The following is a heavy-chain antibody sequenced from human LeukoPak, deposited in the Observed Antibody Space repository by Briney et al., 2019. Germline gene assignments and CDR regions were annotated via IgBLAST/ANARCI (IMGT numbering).Heavy chain of an antibody. CDR1: GFTFSRFW. J-gene: IGHJ4*02. V-gene: IGHV3-74*01. CDR3: ARDQSIAGPTTADY. CDR2: INTDASIT. D-gene: IGHD1-26*01. Sequence: PGGSLRLSCAASGFTFSRFWMHWVRQAPGKGLVWVSRINTDASITIYADSVKGRFTISRDNAKNTLYLQMNSLRAEDTAVYYCARDQSIAGPTTADYWGQGTLVTVSS.